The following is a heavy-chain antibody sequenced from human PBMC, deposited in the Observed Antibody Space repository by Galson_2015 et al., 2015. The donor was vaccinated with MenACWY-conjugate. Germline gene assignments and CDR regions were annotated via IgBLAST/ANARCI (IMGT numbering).Heavy chain of an antibody. D-gene: IGHD4-23*01. CDR1: GFTFSNYA. CDR2: ISASGSST. V-gene: IGHV3-23*01. CDR3: AKDNGSNSGWYFDL. J-gene: IGHJ2*01. Sequence: SLRLSCAASGFTFSNYAMNWVRQAPGKGLEWVSAISASGSSTYNADSVKGRFTISRDNSKNTLSLQMNSLRAEDTAVYYCAKDNGSNSGWYFDLWGRGTPVTVSS.